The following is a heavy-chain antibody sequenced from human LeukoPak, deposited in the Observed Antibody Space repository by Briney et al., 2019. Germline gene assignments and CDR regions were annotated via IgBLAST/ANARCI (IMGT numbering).Heavy chain of an antibody. Sequence: GGSLRLSCAASGFTFSSYSMNWVRQAPGRGLEWVSSISRSSSYIYYADSVKGRFTISRDNAENSLYLQMNSLRAEDTAVYYCARDMTTVISKYFQHWGQGTLVNVYS. J-gene: IGHJ1*01. CDR1: GFTFSSYS. V-gene: IGHV3-21*01. D-gene: IGHD4-17*01. CDR2: ISRSSSYI. CDR3: ARDMTTVISKYFQH.